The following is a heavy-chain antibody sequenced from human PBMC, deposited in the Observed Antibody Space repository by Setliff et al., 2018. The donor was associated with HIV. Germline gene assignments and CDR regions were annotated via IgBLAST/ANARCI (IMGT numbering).Heavy chain of an antibody. D-gene: IGHD6-19*01. CDR1: GGSISSGGYS. V-gene: IGHV4-30-2*01. CDR3: ARRSGWSEDY. J-gene: IGHJ4*02. CDR2: IYHRGST. Sequence: SETLSLTCDVSGGSISSGGYSWSWIRQPPGKGLEWIGYIYHRGSTYYNPSLKSRVTISVDTSENQFSLKLSSVTAADTAVYYCARRSGWSEDYWGQGTLVTVSS.